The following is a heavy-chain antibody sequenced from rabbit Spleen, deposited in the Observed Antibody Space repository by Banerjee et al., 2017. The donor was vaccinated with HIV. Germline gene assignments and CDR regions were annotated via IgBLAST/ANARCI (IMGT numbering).Heavy chain of an antibody. V-gene: IGHV1S45*01. Sequence: QEQLVESGGGLVKPEGSLKLSCTASGFSFSNKAVMCWVHQAPGKGLEWIACINAITGKAVYANWAKGRSTFSKSSSTTVTLQMTSLTAADTATYFCARDTATSFSTYGMDLWGQGTLVTVS. CDR1: GFSFSNKAV. J-gene: IGHJ6*01. CDR3: ARDTATSFSTYGMDL. CDR2: INAITGKA. D-gene: IGHD1-1*01.